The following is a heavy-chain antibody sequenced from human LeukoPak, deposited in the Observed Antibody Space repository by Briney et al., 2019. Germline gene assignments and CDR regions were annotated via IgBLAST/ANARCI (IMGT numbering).Heavy chain of an antibody. D-gene: IGHD3-10*01. CDR2: ISGSGGST. J-gene: IGHJ3*02. Sequence: GGSLRLSCAASGFTFSTYGMSWVRQAPGKGLEWVSAISGSGGSTYYADSVKGRFTISRDNAKNSLYLQMNSLRAEDTAVYYCARVKGQYGSGSYDAFDIWGQGTMVTVSS. V-gene: IGHV3-23*01. CDR1: GFTFSTYG. CDR3: ARVKGQYGSGSYDAFDI.